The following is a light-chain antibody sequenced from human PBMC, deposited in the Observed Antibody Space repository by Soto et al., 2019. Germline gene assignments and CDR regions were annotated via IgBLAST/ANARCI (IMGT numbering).Light chain of an antibody. J-gene: IGLJ3*02. Sequence: QSVLTQPPSASGTPGQRVTISCSGRSSNIGSNYVYWYQQVPGTAPKLLVYSDNQRPSGVPDRFSGSKSGTSASLAISGLRSEDEADYYCVAWDDSLNGLVFGGGTKVTVL. CDR3: VAWDDSLNGLV. CDR1: SSNIGSNY. V-gene: IGLV1-47*02. CDR2: SDN.